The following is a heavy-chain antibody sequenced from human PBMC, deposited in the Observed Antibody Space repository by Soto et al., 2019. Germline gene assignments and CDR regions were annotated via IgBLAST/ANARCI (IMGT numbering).Heavy chain of an antibody. Sequence: QVQLVQSGAEVKKPGSSVKVSCKASGGTFSSYAISWVRQAPGQGLEWMGGIIPIFGTANYAQKFQGRVTIAADESTSTAYMELSGLRSEDTAVYYCATPLGKQVGGYYCGMDVWGHGTTVTVSS. CDR3: ATPLGKQVGGYYCGMDV. V-gene: IGHV1-69*01. D-gene: IGHD1-26*01. CDR2: IIPIFGTA. CDR1: GGTFSSYA. J-gene: IGHJ6*02.